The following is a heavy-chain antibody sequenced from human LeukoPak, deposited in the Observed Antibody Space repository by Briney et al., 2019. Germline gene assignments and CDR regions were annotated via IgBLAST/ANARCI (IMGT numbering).Heavy chain of an antibody. CDR2: IYYSGST. D-gene: IGHD1-1*01. V-gene: IGHV4-59*08. Sequence: SETLSLTCTVSGGSISSYYWSWIRQPPGKGLEWIGYIYYSGSTNYNPSLKSRVTISVDTSKNQFSLKLSSVTAADTAVYYCARTVRRGGFDYWGQGTLVTVS. CDR3: ARTVRRGGFDY. J-gene: IGHJ4*02. CDR1: GGSISSYY.